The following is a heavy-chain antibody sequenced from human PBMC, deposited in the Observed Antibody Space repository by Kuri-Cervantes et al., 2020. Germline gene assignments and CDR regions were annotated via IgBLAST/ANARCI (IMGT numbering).Heavy chain of an antibody. CDR2: INAGNGNT. J-gene: IGHJ3*02. D-gene: IGHD7-27*01. V-gene: IGHV1-3*01. Sequence: ASVKVSCKASGYTFTSYAMHWVRQAPGQRLEWMGWINAGNGNTKYSQKFQGRVTITRDTSASTAYMELSSLRSEDTAVYYCARAGDPHLDAFDIWGQGTMVTVSS. CDR3: ARAGDPHLDAFDI. CDR1: GYTFTSYA.